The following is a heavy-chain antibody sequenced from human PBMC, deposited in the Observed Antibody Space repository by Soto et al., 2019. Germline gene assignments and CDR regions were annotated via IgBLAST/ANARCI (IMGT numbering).Heavy chain of an antibody. CDR2: IIPIFGTV. CDR3: ARGNHRWLQLWYFDL. V-gene: IGHV1-69*12. J-gene: IGHJ2*01. CDR1: GGTFSNYP. D-gene: IGHD5-12*01. Sequence: QVQLVQSGAEVKKPGSSVKVSCKASGGTFSNYPISWVRQAPGQGLEWMGGIIPIFGTVNYAQKFQVRVTITADESTSTAYMELRSLRSEDTAVYYCARGNHRWLQLWYFDLWGRGTLVTVSS.